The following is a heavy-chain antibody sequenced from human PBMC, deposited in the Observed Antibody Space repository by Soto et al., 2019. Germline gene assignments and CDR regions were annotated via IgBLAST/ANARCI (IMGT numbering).Heavy chain of an antibody. CDR3: AKGSASGSPYYFDF. D-gene: IGHD6-25*01. Sequence: GGSLRLSCAASGFTFSSYSMNWVRQAPGKGLEWVSSISSSSSDIYYADSVKGRFTTSRDNSKNTLYLQMNSLRAEDMAVYYCAKGSASGSPYYFDFWGQGTLVTVSS. J-gene: IGHJ4*02. V-gene: IGHV3-21*04. CDR2: ISSSSSDI. CDR1: GFTFSSYS.